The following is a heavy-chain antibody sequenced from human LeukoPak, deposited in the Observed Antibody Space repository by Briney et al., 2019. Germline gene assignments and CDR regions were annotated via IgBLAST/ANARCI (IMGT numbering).Heavy chain of an antibody. CDR1: GYTFTSYG. Sequence: ASVKVSCKASGYTFTSYGISWVRQAPGRGLEWMGWISAYNGNTNYAQKLQGRVTMTTDTSTSTAYMELRSLRSDDTAVYYCARDGKYYDFWSGYSYDAFDIWGQGTMVTVSS. CDR3: ARDGKYYDFWSGYSYDAFDI. CDR2: ISAYNGNT. J-gene: IGHJ3*02. D-gene: IGHD3-3*01. V-gene: IGHV1-18*01.